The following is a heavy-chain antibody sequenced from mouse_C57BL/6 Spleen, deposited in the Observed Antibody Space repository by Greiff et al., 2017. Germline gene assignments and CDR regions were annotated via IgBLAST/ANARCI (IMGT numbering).Heavy chain of an antibody. CDR1: GYAFSSSW. J-gene: IGHJ2*01. Sequence: QVQLQQPGPELVKPGASVKISCKASGYAFSSSWMNWVKQRPGKGLEWIGRIYPGDGDTNYNGKFKGKATLTADKSSSTAYMQLSSLTSEDSAVYFCARERNSNQYYFDYWGQGTTLTVSS. CDR3: ARERNSNQYYFDY. D-gene: IGHD2-5*01. V-gene: IGHV1-82*01. CDR2: IYPGDGDT.